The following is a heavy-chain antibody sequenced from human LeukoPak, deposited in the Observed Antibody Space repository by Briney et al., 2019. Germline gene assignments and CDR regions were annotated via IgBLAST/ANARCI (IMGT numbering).Heavy chain of an antibody. CDR2: ISSSRSIM. Sequence: PGGSLRLSCAASGFSFSRYSMNWVRQAPGKGLEWVSYISSSRSIMYYADSVKGRFVISRDNAKNSLYLQMNSLRAEDTAIYYCAREDDWNYEDYWGQGTLVTVSS. D-gene: IGHD1-7*01. J-gene: IGHJ4*02. V-gene: IGHV3-48*01. CDR1: GFSFSRYS. CDR3: AREDDWNYEDY.